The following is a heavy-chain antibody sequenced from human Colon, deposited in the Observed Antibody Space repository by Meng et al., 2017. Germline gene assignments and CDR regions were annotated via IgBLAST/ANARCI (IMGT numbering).Heavy chain of an antibody. CDR3: ARSTPLVAGGFDS. J-gene: IGHJ4*02. CDR2: VYYSGTT. D-gene: IGHD5-18*01. CDR1: GGSISSGTHY. Sequence: QVQLQQWGAGLLKPSETLSLTCSVSGGSISSGTHYWGWVRQPPGKGLEWIGSVYYSGTTYYSPSLKSRLSIFLDESRSQFSLNLTSVTDADTAVYYCARSTPLVAGGFDSWGQGTLVTVSS. V-gene: IGHV4-39*07.